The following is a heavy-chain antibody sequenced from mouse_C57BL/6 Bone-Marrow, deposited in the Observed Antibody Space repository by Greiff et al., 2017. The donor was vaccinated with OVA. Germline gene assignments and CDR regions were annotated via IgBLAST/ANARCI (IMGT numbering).Heavy chain of an antibody. Sequence: QVQLKQPGAELVMPGASVKLSCKASGYTFTSYWMHWVKQRPGQGLEWIGEIDPSDSYTNYNQKFKGKSTLTVDKSSSTAYKQLSSLTSEDSAVYYCARERDYFDYWGQGTTLTVSS. CDR2: IDPSDSYT. J-gene: IGHJ2*01. V-gene: IGHV1-69*01. CDR3: ARERDYFDY. CDR1: GYTFTSYW.